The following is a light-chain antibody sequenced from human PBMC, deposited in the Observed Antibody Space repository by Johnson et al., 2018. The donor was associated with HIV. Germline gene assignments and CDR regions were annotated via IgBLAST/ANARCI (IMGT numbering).Light chain of an antibody. J-gene: IGLJ1*01. Sequence: QSVLTQPPSVSAAPGQKVTISCSGSSSNIGNNYVSWYQQLPGTAPKLLIYDNKKRPSGISDRFSASKSGTSATLGITGLQTGDEADYYCGTWHGALSGGGVFGTGTRVTVL. CDR2: DNK. CDR3: GTWHGALSGGGV. V-gene: IGLV1-51*01. CDR1: SSNIGNNY.